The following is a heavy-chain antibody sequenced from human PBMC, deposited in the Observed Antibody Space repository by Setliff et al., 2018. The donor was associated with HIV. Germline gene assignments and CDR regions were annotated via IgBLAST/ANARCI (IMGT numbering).Heavy chain of an antibody. CDR3: AKDYLSSSTWYGGLGY. D-gene: IGHD6-13*01. CDR1: GFTFSNYA. V-gene: IGHV3-23*01. CDR2: ISGGGGIT. Sequence: GASLKISCAASGFTFSNYAMTWVRQAPGTGLECVSAISGGGGITYYADSVKGRFTISRDNSKNTLYLQMNSLRVEDTALYYCAKDYLSSSTWYGGLGYWGLGTLVTVSS. J-gene: IGHJ4*02.